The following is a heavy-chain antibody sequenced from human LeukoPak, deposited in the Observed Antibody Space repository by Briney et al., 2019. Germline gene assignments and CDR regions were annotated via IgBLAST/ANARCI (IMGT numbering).Heavy chain of an antibody. CDR1: GFTFSSYA. J-gene: IGHJ4*02. CDR3: ARTLRGIAAALY. V-gene: IGHV3-23*01. Sequence: GGSLRLSCAASGFTFSSYAMSWVRQAPGKGLEWVSAISGSGGGTYYADSVKGRFTISRDNSKNTLYLQMNSLRAEDTAVYYCARTLRGIAAALYWGQGTLVTVSS. D-gene: IGHD6-13*01. CDR2: ISGSGGGT.